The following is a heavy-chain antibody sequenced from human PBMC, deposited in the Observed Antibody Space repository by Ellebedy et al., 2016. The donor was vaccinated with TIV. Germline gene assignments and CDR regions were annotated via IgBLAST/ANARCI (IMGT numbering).Heavy chain of an antibody. CDR3: ASWDFDY. CDR1: GLTFSRYG. Sequence: GESLKISCAASGLTFSRYGMHWIRQAPDKGLEWVAVIWYDGSIKYLADSVKGRFTISRDNFNNTLYLQMNSLRAEGTAVYWCASWDFDYWGQGTLVTVSS. V-gene: IGHV3-33*01. J-gene: IGHJ4*02. CDR2: IWYDGSIK. D-gene: IGHD7-27*01.